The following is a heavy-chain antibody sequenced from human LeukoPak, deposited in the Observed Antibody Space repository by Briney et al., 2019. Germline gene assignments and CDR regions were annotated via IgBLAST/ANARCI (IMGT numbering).Heavy chain of an antibody. CDR3: ARERSGYSSGRRGGSGRFDP. Sequence: ASVKVSCKASGYTFTSYGISWVRQAPGQGLEWMGWISAYNGNTNYAQKLQGRVTMTTDTSTTTAYMELRSLRSDDTAVYYCARERSGYSSGRRGGSGRFDPWGQGTLVTVSS. V-gene: IGHV1-18*01. D-gene: IGHD6-19*01. J-gene: IGHJ5*02. CDR1: GYTFTSYG. CDR2: ISAYNGNT.